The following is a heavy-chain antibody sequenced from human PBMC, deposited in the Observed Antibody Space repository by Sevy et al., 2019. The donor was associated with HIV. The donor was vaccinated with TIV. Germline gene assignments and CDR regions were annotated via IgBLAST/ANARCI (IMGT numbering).Heavy chain of an antibody. J-gene: IGHJ4*02. CDR3: ARGVMIPAEGHFEY. Sequence: GPSVKVSCKASGYRFSDYSIIWVRQAPGQGLEWMGRIKPNSGGTNYPQKFQGRVTMTRDTSISTAYMELSRLTSDDTAVYYCARGVMIPAEGHFEYWGQGTLVTVSS. V-gene: IGHV1-2*06. CDR1: GYRFSDYS. CDR2: IKPNSGGT. D-gene: IGHD2-2*01.